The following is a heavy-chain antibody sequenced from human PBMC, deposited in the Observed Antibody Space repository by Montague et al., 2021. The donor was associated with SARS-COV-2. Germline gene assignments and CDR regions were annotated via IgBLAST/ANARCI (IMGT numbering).Heavy chain of an antibody. J-gene: IGHJ6*02. CDR3: AKDTATIRIAVALMDV. D-gene: IGHD6-19*01. CDR1: GFIFSNYA. CDR2: MSGSGVRR. V-gene: IGHV3-23*01. Sequence: SLRPSCAASGFIFSNYAMTWVRQAPGKGLEWVSTMSGSGVRRDYADSVKGRFTISRDSSKNTLYLQMNSLRVEDTAVYYCAKDTATIRIAVALMDVWGQGTTVIVPS.